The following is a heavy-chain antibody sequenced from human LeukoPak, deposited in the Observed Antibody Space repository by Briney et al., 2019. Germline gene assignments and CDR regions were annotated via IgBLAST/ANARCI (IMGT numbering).Heavy chain of an antibody. J-gene: IGHJ4*02. V-gene: IGHV3-23*01. CDR2: ISGSGGST. D-gene: IGHD2-2*01. CDR3: ARVRFSGVVPAAVDY. CDR1: GFTFSSYA. Sequence: GGSLRLSCAASGFTFSSYAMSWVRQAPGKGLEWVSAISGSGGSTYYADSVKGRFTISRDNSKNTLYLQMNSLRAEDTAVYYCARVRFSGVVPAAVDYWGQGTLVTVSS.